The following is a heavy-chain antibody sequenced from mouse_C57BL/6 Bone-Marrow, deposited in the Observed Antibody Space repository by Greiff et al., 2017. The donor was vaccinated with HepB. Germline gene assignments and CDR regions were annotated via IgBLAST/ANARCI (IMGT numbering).Heavy chain of an antibody. V-gene: IGHV1-69*01. D-gene: IGHD1-1*01. CDR2: IDPSDSYT. Sequence: QVQLKQPGAELVMPGASVKLSCKASGYTFTSYWMHWVKQRPGQGLEWIGEIDPSDSYTNYNQKFKGKSTLTVDKSSSTAYMQLSSLTSEDSAVYYCARWYYYGSSFYYFDYWGQGTTLTVSS. J-gene: IGHJ2*01. CDR1: GYTFTSYW. CDR3: ARWYYYGSSFYYFDY.